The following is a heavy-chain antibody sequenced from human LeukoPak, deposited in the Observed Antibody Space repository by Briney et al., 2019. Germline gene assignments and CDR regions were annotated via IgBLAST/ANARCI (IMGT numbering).Heavy chain of an antibody. V-gene: IGHV4-34*01. CDR3: ARGVLRYFDWLSQRGFDY. CDR1: GGSFSNYY. D-gene: IGHD3-9*01. Sequence: SETLSLTCAVYGGSFSNYYWNWIRQPPGKGLEWIGEINHSGSTNYNPSLKSRVTISVDTSKNQFSLKLSSVTAADTAVYYCARGVLRYFDWLSQRGFDYWGQGTLVTVSS. CDR2: INHSGST. J-gene: IGHJ4*02.